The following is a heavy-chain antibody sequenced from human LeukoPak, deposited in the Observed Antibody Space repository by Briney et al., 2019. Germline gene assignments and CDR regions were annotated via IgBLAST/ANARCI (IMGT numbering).Heavy chain of an antibody. J-gene: IGHJ5*02. CDR3: ARGLEYYYDSSGYPLRWFDP. D-gene: IGHD3-22*01. CDR1: GGPISSYY. CDR2: IYYSGST. V-gene: IGHV4-59*01. Sequence: SETLSLTCTVPGGPISSYYWSWIRQPPGKGLEWIGYIYYSGSTNYNPSLKSRVTISVDTSKNQFPLKLSSVTAADTAVYYCARGLEYYYDSSGYPLRWFDPWGQGTLVTVSS.